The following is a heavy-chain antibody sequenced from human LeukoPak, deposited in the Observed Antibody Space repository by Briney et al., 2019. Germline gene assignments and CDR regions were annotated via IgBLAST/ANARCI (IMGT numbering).Heavy chain of an antibody. CDR3: ARDPSSGWYGTYDAFDI. CDR1: GFTFSSYW. D-gene: IGHD6-19*01. J-gene: IGHJ3*02. CDR2: IKQDGSEK. V-gene: IGHV3-7*01. Sequence: GGSLRLSCAAPGFTFSSYWMSWVRQAPGKGLEWVANIKQDGSEKYYVDSVKGRFTISRDNSKNTLYLQMNSLRAEDTAVYYCARDPSSGWYGTYDAFDIWGQGTMVTVSS.